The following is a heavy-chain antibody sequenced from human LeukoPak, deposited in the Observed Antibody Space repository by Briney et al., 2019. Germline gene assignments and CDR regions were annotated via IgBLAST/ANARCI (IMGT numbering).Heavy chain of an antibody. V-gene: IGHV1-46*01. CDR1: GYTFTSNY. CDR3: ARDQEGFDY. Sequence: ASVKVSCKASGYTFTSNYIHWVRQAPGQGLEWKGMIYPRDGSTSYAQKFQGRVTVTRDTSTSTVHMELNGLRSEDTAVYYCARDQEGFDYWGQGTLVTVSS. CDR2: IYPRDGST. J-gene: IGHJ4*02.